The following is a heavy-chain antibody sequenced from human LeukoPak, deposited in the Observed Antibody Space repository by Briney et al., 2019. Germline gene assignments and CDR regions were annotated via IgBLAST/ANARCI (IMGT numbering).Heavy chain of an antibody. CDR2: IYYSGST. CDR1: GGSISSYY. J-gene: IGHJ4*02. D-gene: IGHD3-10*01. CDR3: ARDYGSGSQPFDY. V-gene: IGHV4-59*12. Sequence: SETLSLTCTVSGGSISSYYWSWIRQPPGKGLEWIGYIYYSGSTNYNPSLKSRVTISVDTSKNQFSLKLSSVTAADTAVCYCARDYGSGSQPFDYWGQGTLVTVSS.